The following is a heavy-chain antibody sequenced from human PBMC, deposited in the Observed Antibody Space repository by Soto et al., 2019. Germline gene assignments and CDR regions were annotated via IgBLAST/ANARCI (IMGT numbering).Heavy chain of an antibody. CDR1: GNSFSSHA. J-gene: IGHJ4*02. CDR2: IIPVFGTP. Sequence: SVKVSCKSSGNSFSSHAITWVRQAPGQGLEWIGGIIPVFGTPTYAQKFQGRVSITADKSTNTSYMELRSLRSEDTAVYYCARGGALSTSWFWGNGLDSWGQGTQVTVS. CDR3: ARGGALSTSWFWGNGLDS. D-gene: IGHD2-2*01. V-gene: IGHV1-69*06.